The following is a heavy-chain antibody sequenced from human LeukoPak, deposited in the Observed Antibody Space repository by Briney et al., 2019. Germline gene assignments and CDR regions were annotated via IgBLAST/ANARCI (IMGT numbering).Heavy chain of an antibody. CDR2: IYYSGST. CDR1: GGSISSYY. Sequence: PSETLSLTCTVSGGSISSYYWSWIRQPPGKGLEWIGYIYYSGSTNYNPSLKSRVAISVDTSRNQFSLKLSSVTAADTAVYYCARGPGLLDYWGQGTLVTVSS. J-gene: IGHJ4*02. V-gene: IGHV4-59*08. CDR3: ARGPGLLDY. D-gene: IGHD5-12*01.